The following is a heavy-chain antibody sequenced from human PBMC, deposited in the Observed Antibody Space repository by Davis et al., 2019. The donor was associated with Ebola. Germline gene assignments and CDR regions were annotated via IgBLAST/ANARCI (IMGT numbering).Heavy chain of an antibody. V-gene: IGHV3-33*06. CDR2: IWYDGSNK. Sequence: GESLKISCAAPGFTFSSYGMHWVRQAPGKGLEWVAVIWYDGSNKYYADSVKGRFTISRDNSKNTLYLQMNSLRAEDTAVYYCAKSGLSFGVVKYHYGMDVWGKGTTVTVSS. J-gene: IGHJ6*04. CDR1: GFTFSSYG. CDR3: AKSGLSFGVVKYHYGMDV. D-gene: IGHD3-3*01.